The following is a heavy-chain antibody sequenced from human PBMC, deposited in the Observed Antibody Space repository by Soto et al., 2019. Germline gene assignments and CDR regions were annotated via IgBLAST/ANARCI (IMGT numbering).Heavy chain of an antibody. CDR2: IYPGDSDT. Sequence: PGESLKISCQGSGYSFTSYWIGWVGQMPGKGLEWMGIIYPGDSDTRYSPSFQGQVTISADKSISTAYLQWSSLKASDTAMYYCARAVLGYCSSTSCPADYWGQGTLVTVSS. J-gene: IGHJ4*02. D-gene: IGHD2-2*01. CDR1: GYSFTSYW. V-gene: IGHV5-51*01. CDR3: ARAVLGYCSSTSCPADY.